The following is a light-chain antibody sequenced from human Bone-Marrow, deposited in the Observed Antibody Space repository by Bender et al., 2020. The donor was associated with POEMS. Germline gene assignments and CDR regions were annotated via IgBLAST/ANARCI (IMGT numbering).Light chain of an antibody. Sequence: QSVLTQPPSASGTPGQRVTISCSGGSSNIGAHAVNWYQHLPGTAPKLLIYSSHRRPSEVPDRFSGSRSGTSASLAISGLQSEDEADYYCYSSAGLTYSSAGVSVVFGGGTKLTVL. CDR1: SSNIGAHA. V-gene: IGLV1-44*01. CDR3: YSSAGLTYSSAGVSVV. J-gene: IGLJ3*02. CDR2: SSH.